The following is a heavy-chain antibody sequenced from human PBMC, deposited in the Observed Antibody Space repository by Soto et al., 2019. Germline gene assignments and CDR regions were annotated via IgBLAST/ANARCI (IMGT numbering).Heavy chain of an antibody. Sequence: GGSLRLSCAASGFTFSSYAMHWVRQAPGKGLEWVAVISYDGSNKYYADSVKGRFTISRDNSKNTLYLQMNSLRAEDTAVYYCARDLFHDSTLPNHYYYYYMDVWGKGTTVTVSS. CDR1: GFTFSSYA. CDR3: ARDLFHDSTLPNHYYYYYMDV. J-gene: IGHJ6*03. V-gene: IGHV3-30-3*01. CDR2: ISYDGSNK. D-gene: IGHD3-3*01.